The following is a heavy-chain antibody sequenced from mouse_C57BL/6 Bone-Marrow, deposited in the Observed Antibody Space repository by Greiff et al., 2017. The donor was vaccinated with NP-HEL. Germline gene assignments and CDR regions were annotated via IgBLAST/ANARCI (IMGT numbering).Heavy chain of an antibody. J-gene: IGHJ3*01. V-gene: IGHV2-5*01. Sequence: VMLVESGPGLVQPSQSLSITCTVSGFSLTSYGVHWVRQSPGKGLEWLGVIWRGGSTDYNAAFMSRLSITKDNSKSQVFFKMNSLQADDTAIYYCAKNMDGSSYFAYWGQGTLVTVSA. D-gene: IGHD1-1*01. CDR2: IWRGGST. CDR1: GFSLTSYG. CDR3: AKNMDGSSYFAY.